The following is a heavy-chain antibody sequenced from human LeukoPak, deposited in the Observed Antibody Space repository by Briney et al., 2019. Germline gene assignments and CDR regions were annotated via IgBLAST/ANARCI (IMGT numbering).Heavy chain of an antibody. CDR2: ISSSGSTI. CDR1: GFTFSSYE. Sequence: PGGSLRLSCAASGFTFSSYEIKWVRQAPGKGRGWVSYISSSGSTIYYADSVKGRFTISRDNAKNPLYLQMNSLRAEYTAVDYCAREAVAGFGYWGQGTLVTVSS. CDR3: AREAVAGFGY. V-gene: IGHV3-48*03. J-gene: IGHJ4*02. D-gene: IGHD6-19*01.